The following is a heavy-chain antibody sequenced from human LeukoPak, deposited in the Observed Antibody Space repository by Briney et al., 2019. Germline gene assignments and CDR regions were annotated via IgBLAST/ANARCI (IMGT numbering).Heavy chain of an antibody. CDR2: IYYSGST. Sequence: KPSETLSLTCTVSGGSISGYYWSWIRQPPGKGLEWIGYIYYSGSTNYNPSLKSRVTISVDTSKNQFSLKLSSVTAADTAVYYCAGTRIAVAGTTFDYWGQGTLVTVSS. V-gene: IGHV4-59*01. D-gene: IGHD6-19*01. CDR1: GGSISGYY. J-gene: IGHJ4*02. CDR3: AGTRIAVAGTTFDY.